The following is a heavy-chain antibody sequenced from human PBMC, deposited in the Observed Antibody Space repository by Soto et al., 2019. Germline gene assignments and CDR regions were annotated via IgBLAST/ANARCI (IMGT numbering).Heavy chain of an antibody. CDR3: ARGFNSSWYYFDY. J-gene: IGHJ4*02. V-gene: IGHV4-59*01. CDR1: GGSISSYY. CDR2: IYYSGST. D-gene: IGHD6-13*01. Sequence: SETLSLTCTVSGGSISSYYWSWIRQPPGKGLEWVGYIYYSGSTNYNPSLKSRVTISVDTSKNQFSLKLSSVTAADTAVYYGARGFNSSWYYFDYWGQGTLVTVSS.